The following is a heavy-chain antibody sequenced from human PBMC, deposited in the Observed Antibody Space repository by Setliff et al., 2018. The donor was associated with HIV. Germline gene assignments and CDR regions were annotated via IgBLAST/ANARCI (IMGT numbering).Heavy chain of an antibody. J-gene: IGHJ6*02. CDR1: GSSISGSYY. CDR3: ARGSSSVNYYHYGLDV. CDR2: VYSDGRA. V-gene: IGHV4-38-2*01. Sequence: PSETLSLTCAVSGSSISGSYYWAWIRQPPGKGLEWIANVYSDGRANYNPSFQGQVTISVDKTMRTAYLQWSSLKASDTAIYYCARGSSSVNYYHYGLDVWGQGTTVTVSS. D-gene: IGHD3-10*01.